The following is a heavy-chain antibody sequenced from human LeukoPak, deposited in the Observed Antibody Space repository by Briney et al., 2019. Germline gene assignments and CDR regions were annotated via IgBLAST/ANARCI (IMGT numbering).Heavy chain of an antibody. CDR3: ASLLREDAFDI. CDR2: IYYGGST. V-gene: IGHV4-59*08. Sequence: PSETLSLTCTVSGGSISSYYWSWIRQPPGKGLEWIGYIYYGGSTNYNPSLKSRVTISVDTSKSQFSLKLSSVTAADTAVYYCASLLREDAFDIWGQGTMVTVSS. J-gene: IGHJ3*02. CDR1: GGSISSYY. D-gene: IGHD1-26*01.